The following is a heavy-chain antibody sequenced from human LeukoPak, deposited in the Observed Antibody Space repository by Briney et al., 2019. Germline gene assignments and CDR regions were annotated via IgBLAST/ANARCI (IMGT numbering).Heavy chain of an antibody. CDR2: IYSSGST. CDR3: ARSDGYGLVGI. D-gene: IGHD3-10*01. CDR1: GVSVSSGSNY. J-gene: IGHJ3*02. Sequence: SETLSLTCSVSGVSVSSGSNYWGWIRQPPGKTLEWIGSIYSSGSTYYNPSLKSRVLILIDTAKNHFSLNLGSVTAADTAVYYCARSDGYGLVGIWGQGTMVTVSS. V-gene: IGHV4-39*07.